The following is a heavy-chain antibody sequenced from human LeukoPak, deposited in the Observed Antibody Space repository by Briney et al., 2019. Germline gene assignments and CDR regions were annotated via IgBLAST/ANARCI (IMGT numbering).Heavy chain of an antibody. CDR1: GGSFSGYY. CDR3: ARRGRAMVRGGLFLNY. CDR2: INHSGST. V-gene: IGHV4-34*01. Sequence: SSETLSHTSAVYGGSFSGYYWSWSRQPPGKGLEWIGEINHSGSTNYNPSLKSRVTISVDTSKNQFSLKLSSVTAADTAVYYCARRGRAMVRGGLFLNYWGQGTLVTVSS. J-gene: IGHJ4*02. D-gene: IGHD3-10*01.